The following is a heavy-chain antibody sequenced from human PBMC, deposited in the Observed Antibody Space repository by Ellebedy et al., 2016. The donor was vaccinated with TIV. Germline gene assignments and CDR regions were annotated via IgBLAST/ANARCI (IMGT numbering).Heavy chain of an antibody. CDR2: VSADGRNK. CDR3: AREKGISGAGAWFDP. V-gene: IGHV3-30*04. D-gene: IGHD2-15*01. CDR1: GFTLSNYV. J-gene: IGHJ5*02. Sequence: PGGSLRLSCEVSGFTLSNYVMHWGRQAPGKGLEWVALVSADGRNKQYSDPVTGRFTISRDISKKTLYLEMNSLSSDDTAVYYCAREKGISGAGAWFDPWGQGTLVTVSA.